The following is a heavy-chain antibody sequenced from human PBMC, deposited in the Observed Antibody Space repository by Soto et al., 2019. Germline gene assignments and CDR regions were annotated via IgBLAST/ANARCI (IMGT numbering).Heavy chain of an antibody. Sequence: GGSLSLSCAASGFAFNNAWMNWVRQAPGRGLEWVGRVKSRSDGGATDYAAPLKGRFTISRDDSKKTLYLQMNSLKSDDTAVYYCTTDLEGVTTRPQAGYWGHGTLVTVSS. CDR3: TTDLEGVTTRPQAGY. V-gene: IGHV3-15*07. CDR1: GFAFNNAW. D-gene: IGHD6-6*01. CDR2: VKSRSDGGAT. J-gene: IGHJ4*01.